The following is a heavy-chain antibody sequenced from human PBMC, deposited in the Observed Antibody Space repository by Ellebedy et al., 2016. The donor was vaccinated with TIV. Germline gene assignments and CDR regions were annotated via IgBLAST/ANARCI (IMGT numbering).Heavy chain of an antibody. CDR2: ISGSGDTT. D-gene: IGHD6-13*01. J-gene: IGHJ4*02. V-gene: IGHV3-23*01. CDR1: GFTFTTLW. CDR3: ATRVSGAGY. Sequence: GESLKISCAASGFTFTTLWMSWVRQAPGKGLEWVSFISGSGDTTYYADSVKGRFTISRDKSTRTLYLHMNNLRVEDSATYYCATRVSGAGYWGLGTRVTVSS.